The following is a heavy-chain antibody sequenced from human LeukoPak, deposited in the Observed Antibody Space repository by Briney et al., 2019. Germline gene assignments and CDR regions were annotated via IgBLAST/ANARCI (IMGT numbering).Heavy chain of an antibody. CDR3: ARDAQEEGFY. Sequence: GGSLRLSCAASGFTFSSYAMHWVRQAPGKGLEWVAVISYDGSNKYYADSVKGRFTISRDNSKNTLYLQMNSPRAEDTAVYYCARDAQEEGFYWGQGTLVTVSS. J-gene: IGHJ4*02. V-gene: IGHV3-30*04. CDR2: ISYDGSNK. CDR1: GFTFSSYA.